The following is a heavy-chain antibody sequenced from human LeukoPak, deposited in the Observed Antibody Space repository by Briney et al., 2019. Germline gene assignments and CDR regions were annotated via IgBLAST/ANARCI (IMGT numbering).Heavy chain of an antibody. J-gene: IGHJ4*02. D-gene: IGHD6-19*01. Sequence: GGSLRLSCAASGFTFRSYAMHWVCQAPGKGLEWVAVISYDGSNKYYADSVKGRFAISRDNSKNTLYLQMNSLRAEDTAVYYCAKVTWSSSGSDYWGQGTLVTVSS. CDR1: GFTFRSYA. CDR2: ISYDGSNK. V-gene: IGHV3-30*09. CDR3: AKVTWSSSGSDY.